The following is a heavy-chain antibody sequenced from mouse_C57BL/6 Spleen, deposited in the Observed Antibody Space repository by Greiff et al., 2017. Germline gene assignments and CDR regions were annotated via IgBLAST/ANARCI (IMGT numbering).Heavy chain of an antibody. V-gene: IGHV5-17*01. Sequence: EVKLVESGGGLVKPGGSLKLSCAASGFTFSDYGMHWVRQAPERGLEWVAYISSGSSTIYYADTVKGRFTISRDKAKNTLFLQMTSMRSEDTAMYYCARVIRGFYYYAMDYWGQGTSVTVSS. CDR3: ARVIRGFYYYAMDY. CDR1: GFTFSDYG. D-gene: IGHD1-1*01. CDR2: ISSGSSTI. J-gene: IGHJ4*01.